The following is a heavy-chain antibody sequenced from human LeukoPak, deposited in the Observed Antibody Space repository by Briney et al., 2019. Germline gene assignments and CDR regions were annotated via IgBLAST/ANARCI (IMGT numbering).Heavy chain of an antibody. V-gene: IGHV3-64*02. Sequence: GGSLRLSCAASGFIFRNYAMHWVRQAPGKGLEYVSAISSSGDNTYYGDSVKGRFIISRDNSKNTLSLQMSSLRVEDTAVYYCVREERGLAIDYWGQRTLVTVSS. CDR1: GFIFRNYA. D-gene: IGHD5-12*01. CDR2: ISSSGDNT. J-gene: IGHJ4*02. CDR3: VREERGLAIDY.